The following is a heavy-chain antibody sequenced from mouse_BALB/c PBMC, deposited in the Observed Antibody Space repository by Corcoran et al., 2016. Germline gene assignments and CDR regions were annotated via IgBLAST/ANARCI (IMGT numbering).Heavy chain of an antibody. CDR3: ARDMGKREDLLSC. CDR1: GFNIKDTY. Sequence: EVQLQQSGAELVKPGASVKLSCTASGFNIKDTYMHWVKQRPEQGLEWIGRIDPANGNTKYDPKFQGKATITADTSSNTAYLQLSSLTSEDTAVYYCARDMGKREDLLSCWGQGTLVTVSA. J-gene: IGHJ3*01. CDR2: IDPANGNT. V-gene: IGHV14-3*02. D-gene: IGHD1-1*01.